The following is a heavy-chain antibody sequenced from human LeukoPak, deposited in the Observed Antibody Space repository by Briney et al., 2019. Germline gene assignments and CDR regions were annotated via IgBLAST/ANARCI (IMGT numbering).Heavy chain of an antibody. D-gene: IGHD4-23*01. J-gene: IGHJ4*02. V-gene: IGHV4-59*08. CDR3: ARLRDGDYGGYFDY. CDR1: GGSISSYY. Sequence: SETLSLTCTVSGGSISSYYWSWIRQPPGEGLEWIGYISHSGSTKYNSSLKSRTIISADMSKNQFSLKLSSVTAADTALYYRARLRDGDYGGYFDYWGQGTLVTASS. CDR2: ISHSGST.